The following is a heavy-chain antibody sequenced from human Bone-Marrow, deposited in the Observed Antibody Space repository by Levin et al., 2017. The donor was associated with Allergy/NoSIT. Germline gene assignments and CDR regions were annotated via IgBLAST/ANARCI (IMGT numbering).Heavy chain of an antibody. D-gene: IGHD3-10*01. V-gene: IGHV3-15*01. CDR1: GFTFSNAW. CDR2: IKSKTDGGTT. CDR3: TTPTYYYGSGSDY. Sequence: GGSLRLSCAASGFTFSNAWMSWVRQAPGKGLEWVGRIKSKTDGGTTDYAAPVKGRFTISRDDSKNTLYLQMNSLKTEDTAVYYCTTPTYYYGSGSDYWGQGTLVTVSS. J-gene: IGHJ4*02.